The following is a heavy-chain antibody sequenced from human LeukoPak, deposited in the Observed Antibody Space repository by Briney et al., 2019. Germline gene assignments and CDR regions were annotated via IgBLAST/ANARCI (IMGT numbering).Heavy chain of an antibody. J-gene: IGHJ4*02. CDR1: GFTFSSYA. CDR2: ISGSGGST. Sequence: GGPLRLSCAASGFTFSSYAMSWVRQAPGKGLEWVSAISGSGGSTYYADSVKGRFTISRDNSKNTLYLQMNSLRAEDTAVYYCAKAPRDPYYFDYWGQGTLVTVSS. V-gene: IGHV3-23*01. CDR3: AKAPRDPYYFDY.